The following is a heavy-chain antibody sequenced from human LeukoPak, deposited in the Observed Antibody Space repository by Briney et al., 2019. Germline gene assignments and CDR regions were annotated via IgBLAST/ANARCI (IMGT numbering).Heavy chain of an antibody. CDR2: ISGSGGST. Sequence: GGSLRLSCAASGFTFSSYAMSWVRQAPGKGLEWVSAISGSGGSTYYADSVKGRFTISRDNSKNTLYLQMNSLRAGDTTVYYCAKVEYYYNSSGYSDYWGQGTLVTVSS. CDR1: GFTFSSYA. D-gene: IGHD3-22*01. V-gene: IGHV3-23*01. J-gene: IGHJ4*02. CDR3: AKVEYYYNSSGYSDY.